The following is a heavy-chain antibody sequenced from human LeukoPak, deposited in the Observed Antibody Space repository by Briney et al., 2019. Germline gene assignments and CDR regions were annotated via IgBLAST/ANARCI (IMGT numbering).Heavy chain of an antibody. CDR3: ARDRTIPPAQIDY. Sequence: GGSPSLFCAASGFTFSSYSMHWVPQATGKALEWVSSISSSSSYIYYADSVKGRFTISRDNAKNSLYLQMNSLRAEDTAVYYCARDRTIPPAQIDYWGQGTLVTVSS. J-gene: IGHJ4*02. D-gene: IGHD2-21*01. CDR2: ISSSSSYI. V-gene: IGHV3-21*01. CDR1: GFTFSSYS.